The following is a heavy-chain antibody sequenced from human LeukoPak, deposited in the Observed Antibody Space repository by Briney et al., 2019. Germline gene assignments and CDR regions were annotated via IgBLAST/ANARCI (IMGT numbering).Heavy chain of an antibody. CDR1: DGSFSGYY. CDR3: AGGSGYNTIDY. J-gene: IGHJ4*02. V-gene: IGHV4-34*01. D-gene: IGHD5-24*01. Sequence: SETLSLTCAVYDGSFSGYYWSWIRQPPGKGLEWIGEINHSGSTNYNPSLKSRVTISVDTSKNQFSLKLSSVTAADTAVYYCAGGSGYNTIDYWGQGTLVTVSS. CDR2: INHSGST.